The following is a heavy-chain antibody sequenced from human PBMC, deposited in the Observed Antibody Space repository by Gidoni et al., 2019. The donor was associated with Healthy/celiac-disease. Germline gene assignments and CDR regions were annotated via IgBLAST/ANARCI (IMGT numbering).Heavy chain of an antibody. CDR2: IYSGGST. Sequence: EVQRVESGGGLVQPGGSLSRSCAASGFTGSSNYMSWGRQAPGKGLEWVSVIYSGGSTYSADSVKGRFTISRHNSKNTLYLQMNSLRAEDTAVYYCARAGLELRAFDAFDIWGQGTMVTVSS. V-gene: IGHV3-53*04. CDR3: ARAGLELRAFDAFDI. D-gene: IGHD1-7*01. CDR1: GFTGSSNY. J-gene: IGHJ3*02.